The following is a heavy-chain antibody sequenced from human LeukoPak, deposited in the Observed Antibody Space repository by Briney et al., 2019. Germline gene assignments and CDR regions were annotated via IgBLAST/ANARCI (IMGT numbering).Heavy chain of an antibody. CDR3: ARGGWGTAIDY. J-gene: IGHJ4*02. Sequence: GGSLRLSCTASGFTFSSYWMHWVRQAPGKGLVWVSGINSDGSSTTYADSVKGRFTISRDNAKNTLDLQMNSLRAEDTAVYYCARGGWGTAIDYWAQGTLVTVSS. D-gene: IGHD1-7*01. CDR2: INSDGSST. V-gene: IGHV3-74*01. CDR1: GFTFSSYW.